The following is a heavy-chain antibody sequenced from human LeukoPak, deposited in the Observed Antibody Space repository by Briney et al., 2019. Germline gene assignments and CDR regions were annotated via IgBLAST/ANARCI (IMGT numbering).Heavy chain of an antibody. CDR1: GYTFTSYG. CDR3: ARVEDLYYDILTGCQGPNWFDP. J-gene: IGHJ5*02. D-gene: IGHD3-9*01. Sequence: ASVKVSCKASGYTFTSYGISWVRQAPGQGLEWMGWISAYNGNTNYAQKLQGRVTMTTDTSTSTAYMELRSLRSDDTAVYYCARVEDLYYDILTGCQGPNWFDPWGQGTLVTVSS. CDR2: ISAYNGNT. V-gene: IGHV1-18*01.